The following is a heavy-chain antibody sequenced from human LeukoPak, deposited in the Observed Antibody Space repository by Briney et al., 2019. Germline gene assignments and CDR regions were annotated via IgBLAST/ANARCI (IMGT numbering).Heavy chain of an antibody. V-gene: IGHV1-69*05. CDR2: IIPIFGTA. CDR1: GGTFSSYA. Sequence: SVKVSCKASGGTFSSYAISWVRQAPGQGLEWMGGIIPIFGTANYAQKFQGRVTITTDESTSTAYMELSSLRSEDTAVYYCARGGQVVTPKFNYYYYYYMDVWGKGTTVTVSS. D-gene: IGHD4-23*01. CDR3: ARGGQVVTPKFNYYYYYYMDV. J-gene: IGHJ6*03.